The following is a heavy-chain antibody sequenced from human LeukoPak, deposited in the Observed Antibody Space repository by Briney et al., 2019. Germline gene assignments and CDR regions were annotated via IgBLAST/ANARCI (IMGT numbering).Heavy chain of an antibody. D-gene: IGHD3-10*01. CDR2: INPNSGGT. CDR3: ARGGWGSGYLYYIDY. J-gene: IGHJ4*02. Sequence: ASVKVSFKASGYSFTDYSMHWVRQATGQGLEWMGRINPNSGGTSYAHNFPGRVSMTREPSNSTTHLELSRLTSDDTAVYSCARGGWGSGYLYYIDYWGQGTLVSVSS. V-gene: IGHV1-2*06. CDR1: GYSFTDYS.